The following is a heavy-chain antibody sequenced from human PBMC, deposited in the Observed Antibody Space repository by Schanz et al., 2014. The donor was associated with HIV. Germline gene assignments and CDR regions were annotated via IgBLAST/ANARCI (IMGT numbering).Heavy chain of an antibody. CDR2: ISTGGERT. Sequence: EVQLVESGGGLVKPGRSLRLSCTASGFTFGDYPMSWFRQAPGKGLEWVSAISTGGERTFYADSVKGRFTISRDNSKNTLYLQMNSLRAEDTAIYHCGTYNYGSGHDYWGQGTLVTVSS. CDR1: GFTFGDYP. D-gene: IGHD3-10*01. CDR3: GTYNYGSGHDY. V-gene: IGHV3-23*04. J-gene: IGHJ4*02.